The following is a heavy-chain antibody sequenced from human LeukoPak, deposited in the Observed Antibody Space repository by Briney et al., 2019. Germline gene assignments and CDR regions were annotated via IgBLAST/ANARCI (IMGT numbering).Heavy chain of an antibody. Sequence: GGSLRLSCAASGFTFSSYAMSWVRQALGKGLEWVSAISGSGGSTYYADSVKGRFTISRDNSKNTLHLQMNSLRAEDTAVYYCARGVAFYYFDYWGQGTLVTVSS. CDR2: ISGSGGST. D-gene: IGHD2/OR15-2a*01. CDR1: GFTFSSYA. V-gene: IGHV3-23*01. CDR3: ARGVAFYYFDY. J-gene: IGHJ4*02.